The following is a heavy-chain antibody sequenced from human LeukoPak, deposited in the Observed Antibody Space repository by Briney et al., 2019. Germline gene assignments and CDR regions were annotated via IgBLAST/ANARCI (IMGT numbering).Heavy chain of an antibody. CDR3: ATFDPSYYYDSSGLYAFDI. CDR1: GYTLTELS. V-gene: IGHV1-24*01. J-gene: IGHJ3*02. Sequence: ASVKVSCKVSGYTLTELSMHWVRQAPGKGLEWMGGFDPEDGETIYAQKFQGRVTMTEDTSTDTAYMELSSLRSEDTAVYYCATFDPSYYYDSSGLYAFDIWGQGTMVTVSS. CDR2: FDPEDGET. D-gene: IGHD3-22*01.